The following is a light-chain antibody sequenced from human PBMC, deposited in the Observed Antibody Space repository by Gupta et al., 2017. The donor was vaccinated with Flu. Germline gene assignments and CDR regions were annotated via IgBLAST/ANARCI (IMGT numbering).Light chain of an antibody. CDR1: QSISGNY. V-gene: IGKV3D-20*01. Sequence: ATLSLSPGERATLSCVANQSISGNYFAWYQHKPGLAPRILIYDSSTRATGIPDRFSGSGSGTEFTLTISRLGPEDFAVYYCQQHAKCQGTFGQGTKVELK. CDR2: DSS. CDR3: QQHAKCQGT. J-gene: IGKJ1*01.